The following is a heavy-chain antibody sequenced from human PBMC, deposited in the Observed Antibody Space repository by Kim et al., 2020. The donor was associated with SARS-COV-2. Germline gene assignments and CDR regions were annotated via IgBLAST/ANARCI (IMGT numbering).Heavy chain of an antibody. D-gene: IGHD6-13*01. V-gene: IGHV5-51*01. CDR2: IYPGDSDT. CDR1: GYMFTNYW. J-gene: IGHJ5*01. Sequence: GESLKISCKGSGYMFTNYWIGWVRQLPGKGLEYMGIIYPGDSDTRYRPSLQGQVTISVDKSINTAYLQWSSLKASDTGIYYCTRQYAGGNWYGDSWGQGTLVTVSS. CDR3: TRQYAGGNWYGDS.